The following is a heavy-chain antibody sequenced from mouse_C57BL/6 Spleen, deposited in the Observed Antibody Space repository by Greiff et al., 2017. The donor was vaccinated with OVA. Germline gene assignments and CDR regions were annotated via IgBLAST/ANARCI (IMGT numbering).Heavy chain of an antibody. J-gene: IGHJ2*01. Sequence: QVQLKQSGAELARPGASVQLSCKASGYTFTSYGISWVKQRTGQGLEWIGEIYPRSGNTYYNEKFKGKATLTADKSSSTAYMELRSLTSEDSAVYFCARGIYYDYDDPVYFDYWGQGTTLTVSS. V-gene: IGHV1-81*01. D-gene: IGHD2-4*01. CDR3: ARGIYYDYDDPVYFDY. CDR1: GYTFTSYG. CDR2: IYPRSGNT.